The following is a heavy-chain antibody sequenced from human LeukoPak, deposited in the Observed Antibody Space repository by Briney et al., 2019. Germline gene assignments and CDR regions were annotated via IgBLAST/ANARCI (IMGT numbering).Heavy chain of an antibody. CDR1: GFTFSSFS. V-gene: IGHV3-48*04. CDR2: ISSGSSTI. Sequence: QPGGSLRLSCAASGFTFSSFSMNWVRQAPGKGLEWVSYISSGSSTIYYADSVKGRFTISRDNAKNSLYLQMNSLRAEDTAVYYCARDHSMGIVVVNAFDIWGQGTMVTVSS. J-gene: IGHJ3*02. D-gene: IGHD3-22*01. CDR3: ARDHSMGIVVVNAFDI.